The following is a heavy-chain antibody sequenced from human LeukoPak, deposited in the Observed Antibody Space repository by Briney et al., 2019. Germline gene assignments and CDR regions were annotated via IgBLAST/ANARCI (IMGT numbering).Heavy chain of an antibody. Sequence: PSETLSLTCTVSGGSISSYYWSWIRQPAGKGLEWIGRIYTSGSTNYNPSLKSRVTMSVDTSKNQFSLKLSSVTAADTAIYYCASRYVGGSGSYFRLLDQWGQGTLVTVSS. D-gene: IGHD3-10*01. J-gene: IGHJ4*02. CDR3: ASRYVGGSGSYFRLLDQ. V-gene: IGHV4-4*07. CDR2: IYTSGST. CDR1: GGSISSYY.